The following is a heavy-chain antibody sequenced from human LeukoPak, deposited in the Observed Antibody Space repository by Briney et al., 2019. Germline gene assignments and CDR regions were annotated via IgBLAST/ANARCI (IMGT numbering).Heavy chain of an antibody. Sequence: GGSLRLSCAASGFILSDFDMNWVRQAPGKGLEWVSYFSTSGSYIHYADSVKDRFTISRDDAKNSLYLQLDSLTVEDTAVYFCARGNYDFAYDPWGQGTLVTVSS. V-gene: IGHV3-21*01. D-gene: IGHD3-3*01. J-gene: IGHJ5*02. CDR3: ARGNYDFAYDP. CDR1: GFILSDFD. CDR2: FSTSGSYI.